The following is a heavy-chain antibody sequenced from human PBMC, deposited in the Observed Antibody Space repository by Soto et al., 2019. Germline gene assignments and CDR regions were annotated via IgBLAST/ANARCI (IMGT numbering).Heavy chain of an antibody. D-gene: IGHD3-3*02. CDR3: ARTMGTAPFFDI. CDR2: ISSGETT. V-gene: IGHV3-11*06. Sequence: GSLRLSFEASGISSFSYYYMSWIRQAPGKGLEWVSFISSGETTYSQYEESVRGRFTMSRDNALKSVYLQMNSLRADDTAIYYCARTMGTAPFFDIWGPGTQITVSS. J-gene: IGHJ4*03. CDR1: GISSFSYYY.